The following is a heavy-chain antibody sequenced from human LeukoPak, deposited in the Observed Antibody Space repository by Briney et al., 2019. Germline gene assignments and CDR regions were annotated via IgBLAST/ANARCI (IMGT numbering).Heavy chain of an antibody. CDR2: IIPIFGTA. CDR3: ASDKVPGGVDY. CDR1: GGTFSSYA. V-gene: IGHV1-69*05. D-gene: IGHD3-10*01. Sequence: GSSVKVSCKASGGTFSSYAISWVRQAPGQGLEWMGGIIPIFGTANYTQKFQGRVTITTDESTSTAYMELSSLRSEDTAVYYCASDKVPGGVDYWGQGTLVTVSS. J-gene: IGHJ4*02.